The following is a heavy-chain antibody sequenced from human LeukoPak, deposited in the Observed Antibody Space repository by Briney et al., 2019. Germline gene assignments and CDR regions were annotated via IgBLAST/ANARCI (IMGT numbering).Heavy chain of an antibody. CDR1: GFIVSNNY. J-gene: IGHJ4*02. CDR2: VYSDGTT. D-gene: IGHD3-10*01. CDR3: ARDRGFD. Sequence: RTGGFLRLSCAASGFIVSNNYMSWVRQAPGEGLEWVSVVYSDGTTYYADSVKGRFTISRDKSKNTLSLQMNSLRVEDTAVYYCARDRGFDWGQGTLVTVSA. V-gene: IGHV3-66*01.